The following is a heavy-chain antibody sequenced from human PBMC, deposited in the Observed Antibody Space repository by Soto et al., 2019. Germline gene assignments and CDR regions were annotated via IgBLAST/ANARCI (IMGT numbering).Heavy chain of an antibody. D-gene: IGHD1-1*01. V-gene: IGHV3-23*01. Sequence: GGSLRLSCAASGFTFNYYAISWVRQAPGKGLEWVSAISGTGGSTYYADSAKGRFTISRDNSKNTLYLQMNSLRAEDTAVYYCAKHLADRYHFDYWGLGNLVTVSS. CDR3: AKHLADRYHFDY. CDR2: ISGTGGST. CDR1: GFTFNYYA. J-gene: IGHJ4*02.